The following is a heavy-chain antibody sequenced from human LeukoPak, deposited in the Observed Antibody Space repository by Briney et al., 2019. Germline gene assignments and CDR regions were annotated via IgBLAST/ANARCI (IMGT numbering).Heavy chain of an antibody. V-gene: IGHV4-39*01. Sequence: PSETLSLTCTIFGDSVSRSDSYWDWIRQPPGKGLEWIGTIYYSGRTYYSPSLKSRVTLSIDMSNNQFSLILSSVTAADTVLYFCARRRYYDSSGYLEWGQGTLVTVSS. CDR3: ARRRYYDSSGYLE. CDR2: IYYSGRT. CDR1: GDSVSRSDSY. D-gene: IGHD3-22*01. J-gene: IGHJ1*01.